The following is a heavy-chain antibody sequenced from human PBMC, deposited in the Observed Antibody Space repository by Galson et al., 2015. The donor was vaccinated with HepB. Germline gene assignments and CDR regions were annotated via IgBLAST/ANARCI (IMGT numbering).Heavy chain of an antibody. V-gene: IGHV1-18*01. CDR2: ISTYNGKT. Sequence: SVKVSCKASGYTFSSYGISWVRQAPGQGLEWMGWISTYNGKTNYAQKFQGRVTMTTDTSTTTAYMEVRSLKSDDTAVYYCARDQRALPEVGGGIYYYFGMDVWGQGTTVTVSS. CDR1: GYTFSSYG. J-gene: IGHJ6*02. CDR3: ARDQRALPEVGGGIYYYFGMDV. D-gene: IGHD3-16*01.